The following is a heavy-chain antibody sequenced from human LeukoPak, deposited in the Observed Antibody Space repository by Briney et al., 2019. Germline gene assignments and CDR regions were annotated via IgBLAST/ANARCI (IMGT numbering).Heavy chain of an antibody. J-gene: IGHJ3*02. V-gene: IGHV1-69*05. CDR2: IIPIFGRA. CDR3: ARNPCGGDCYSDPNDAFDI. CDR1: GGTFISYA. D-gene: IGHD2-21*02. Sequence: SVKVSRKASGGTFISYAISWVGQAPGQGGEGRGGIIPIFGRANYAQKFQGRVTITTEEYTRKDYMEVSRLRERDTAVYYCARNPCGGDCYSDPNDAFDIWGQGTMVTVSS.